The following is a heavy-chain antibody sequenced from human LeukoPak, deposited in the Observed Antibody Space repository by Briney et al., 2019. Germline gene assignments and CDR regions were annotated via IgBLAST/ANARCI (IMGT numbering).Heavy chain of an antibody. V-gene: IGHV3-48*01. J-gene: IGHJ4*02. CDR2: ISSSSSTI. CDR3: ARAGNWLLGY. Sequence: PGGSLRLSCAASGFTFSSYEMNWVRQAPGKGLEWVSYISSSSSTIYYADSVKGRFTISRDNSKNTLYLQMNSLRAEDTAVYYCARAGNWLLGYWGQGTLDTVSS. D-gene: IGHD3-9*01. CDR1: GFTFSSYE.